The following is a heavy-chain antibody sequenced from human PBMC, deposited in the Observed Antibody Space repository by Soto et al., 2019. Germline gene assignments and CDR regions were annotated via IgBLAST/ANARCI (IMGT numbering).Heavy chain of an antibody. D-gene: IGHD3-3*01. CDR3: ARWTSYYHFWSGTFSWFDT. Sequence: GESLKLSCKGSGYSFTSYWIGWVRQMPGKGLEWIGIIYPGDSDTRYSPSFQGQVTISADKSISTDYLQWSSLKASDTAMYYCARWTSYYHFWSGTFSWFDTWGQGTLVTVSS. V-gene: IGHV5-51*01. CDR1: GYSFTSYW. J-gene: IGHJ5*02. CDR2: IYPGDSDT.